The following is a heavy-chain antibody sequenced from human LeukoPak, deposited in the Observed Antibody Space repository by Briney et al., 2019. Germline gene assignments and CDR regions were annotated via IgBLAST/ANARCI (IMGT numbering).Heavy chain of an antibody. CDR1: GYTFTSYA. Sequence: ASVKVSCKASGYTFTSYAMHWVRQAPGQRLEWMRWINAGNGNTKYSQKFQGRVTITRDTSASTAYMELSSLRSEDTAVYYCARELLWFGELAFDIWGQGTMVTVSS. J-gene: IGHJ3*02. CDR3: ARELLWFGELAFDI. V-gene: IGHV1-3*01. CDR2: INAGNGNT. D-gene: IGHD3-10*01.